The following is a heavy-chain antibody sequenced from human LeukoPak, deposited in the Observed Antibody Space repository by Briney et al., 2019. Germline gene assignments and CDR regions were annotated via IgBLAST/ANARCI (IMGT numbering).Heavy chain of an antibody. D-gene: IGHD2-2*01. V-gene: IGHV4-39*01. CDR1: GGSISSSSYY. CDR2: IYYSGST. Sequence: SETLSLTCTVSGGSISSSSYYWGWIRQPPGKGLEWIGSIYYSGSTYYNPSLKSRVTISVDTSKNQFSLKLSSVTAADTAVYYCARRAYCSSTSCYYYYYYGMDVWGQGTTVTVTS. CDR3: ARRAYCSSTSCYYYYYYGMDV. J-gene: IGHJ6*02.